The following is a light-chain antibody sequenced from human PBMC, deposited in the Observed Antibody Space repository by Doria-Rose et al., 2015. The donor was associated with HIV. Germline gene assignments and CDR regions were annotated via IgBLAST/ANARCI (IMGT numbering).Light chain of an antibody. CDR3: QQYGTSRGT. CDR2: DAS. Sequence: LTQSPGTLSLSPGERATLSCRASQRVKSSYLAWYQQQPGQATRLLIYDASTRAKCISDRFSGSGSGTVFTLAISRQEPEDVAVCNCQQYGTSRGTFGLGTRLEIK. CDR1: QRVKSSY. J-gene: IGKJ5*01. V-gene: IGKV3-20*01.